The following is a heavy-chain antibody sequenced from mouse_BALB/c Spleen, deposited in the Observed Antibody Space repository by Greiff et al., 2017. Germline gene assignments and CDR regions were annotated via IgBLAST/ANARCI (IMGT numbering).Heavy chain of an antibody. J-gene: IGHJ3*01. CDR2: IDPYNGGT. CDR1: GYAFTSYN. CDR3: AREGSSGYPFAY. V-gene: IGHV1S135*01. D-gene: IGHD3-1*01. Sequence: EVKLQESGPELVKPGASVKVSCKASGYAFTSYNMYWVKQSHGKSLEWIGYIDPYNGGTSYNQKFKGKATLTVDKSSSTAYMHLNSLTSEDSAVYYCAREGSSGYPFAYWGQGTLVTVSA.